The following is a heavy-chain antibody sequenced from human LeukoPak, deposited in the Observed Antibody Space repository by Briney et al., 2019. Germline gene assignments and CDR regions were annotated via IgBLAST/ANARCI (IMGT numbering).Heavy chain of an antibody. Sequence: ESGPALMKPTQTLTLTCTFSRFSLTTRGMCVSWIRQPPGKALEWLARIDWDDDEYYSTSLKTRLTISKDTSKNQVVLTMTNMDPVDTATYYCARTVKHFYERSGYYFYFDYWGQGRLVTVSS. V-gene: IGHV2-70*11. J-gene: IGHJ4*02. D-gene: IGHD3-22*01. CDR2: IDWDDDE. CDR3: ARTVKHFYERSGYYFYFDY. CDR1: RFSLTTRGMC.